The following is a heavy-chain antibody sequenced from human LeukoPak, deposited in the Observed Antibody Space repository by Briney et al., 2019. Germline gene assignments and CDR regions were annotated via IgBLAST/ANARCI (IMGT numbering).Heavy chain of an antibody. CDR3: AKRGYSYGSYYNGVDV. D-gene: IGHD5-18*01. CDR1: GGSISSNY. V-gene: IGHV4-59*08. J-gene: IGHJ6*02. CDR2: IYYSGST. Sequence: SETLSLTCTVSGGSISSNYWSWIRQPPGKGLEWIGYIYYSGSTNYNPSLKSRVTISLDTSKNQISLKLSSVTAADTAVYYCAKRGYSYGSYYNGVDVWGQGTTVTVSS.